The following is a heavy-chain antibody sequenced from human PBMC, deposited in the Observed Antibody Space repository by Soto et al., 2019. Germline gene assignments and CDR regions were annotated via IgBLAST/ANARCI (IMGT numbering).Heavy chain of an antibody. D-gene: IGHD4-17*01. Sequence: PSETLSLTCTVSGGSISSYYWSWICQHPGKGLEWIGYIYYSGSTYYNPSLKSRVTISVDTSKNQFSLKLSSVTAADTAVYYCARVYGGLRHAFDIWGQGTMVTVSS. CDR1: GGSISSYY. J-gene: IGHJ3*02. CDR2: IYYSGST. CDR3: ARVYGGLRHAFDI. V-gene: IGHV4-59*06.